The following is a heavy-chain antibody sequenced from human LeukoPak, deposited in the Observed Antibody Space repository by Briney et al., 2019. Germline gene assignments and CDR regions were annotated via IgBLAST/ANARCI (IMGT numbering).Heavy chain of an antibody. CDR2: INHSGST. Sequence: SETLSLTCAVYGGSFSGYYWSWIRQPPGKGLEWVGEINHSGSTNYNPSLKSRVTISVDTSKNQFSLKLSSVTAADTALYYCARARGYSYGSQISPDYWGQGTLVTVSS. J-gene: IGHJ4*02. CDR1: GGSFSGYY. V-gene: IGHV4-34*01. D-gene: IGHD5-18*01. CDR3: ARARGYSYGSQISPDY.